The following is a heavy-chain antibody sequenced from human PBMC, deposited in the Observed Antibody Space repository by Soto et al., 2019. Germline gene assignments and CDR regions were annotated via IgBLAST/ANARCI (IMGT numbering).Heavy chain of an antibody. Sequence: ASVKVSCKASGNTFTSYDINWVRQATGHGLEWMGWINPNSGNIGYAQKFQGRVTMTRDTAIRTAYMEVSRLRSDDTAVYYCARGRASGSYYLLDYWGQGTLVTVSA. J-gene: IGHJ4*02. V-gene: IGHV1-8*01. CDR1: GNTFTSYD. D-gene: IGHD3-10*01. CDR3: ARGRASGSYYLLDY. CDR2: INPNSGNI.